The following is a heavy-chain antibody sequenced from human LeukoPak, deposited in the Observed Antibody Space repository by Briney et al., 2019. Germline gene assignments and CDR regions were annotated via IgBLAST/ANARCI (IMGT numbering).Heavy chain of an antibody. CDR1: GYTFSGTGWY. CDR2: IHPNNGDT. CDR3: ARDGPAQMVDLDY. J-gene: IGHJ4*02. D-gene: IGHD3-10*01. V-gene: IGHV1-2*02. Sequence: DLVKVSCKASGYTFSGTGWYLYWLRQAPGQGLECMGWIHPNNGDTAYAQKFEGRVAMTRDTSISTAYMELRRLRPDDTAVYFCARDGPAQMVDLDYWGQGTLVTVSS.